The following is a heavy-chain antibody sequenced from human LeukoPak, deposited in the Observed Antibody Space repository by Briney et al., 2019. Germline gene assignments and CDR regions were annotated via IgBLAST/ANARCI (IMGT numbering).Heavy chain of an antibody. CDR2: IYYSGST. Sequence: SETLSLTCTVSGGSISRSGYYWGWLRQTPGKGLEWIGSIYYSGSTYYKSSLKSRVTISLDTTKNQFSLKLSSVTAADTAVYYCARARHVYIYGYRPKELGYFFDYWGQGTLVTVSS. J-gene: IGHJ4*02. CDR1: GGSISRSGYY. D-gene: IGHD5-18*01. V-gene: IGHV4-39*07. CDR3: ARARHVYIYGYRPKELGYFFDY.